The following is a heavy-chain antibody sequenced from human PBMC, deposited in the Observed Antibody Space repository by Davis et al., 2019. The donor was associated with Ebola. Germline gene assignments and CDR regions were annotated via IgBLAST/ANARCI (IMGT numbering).Heavy chain of an antibody. CDR3: ARVNALSGYSRFDS. Sequence: GESLKISCAASGFTFADYAMTWVRQAPGKGLEWVSGINWNGGSLGYADSVKGRFTISRDNAKNSLYLQMNSLRVEDTAFYHCARVNALSGYSRFDSWGQGTLVSVSS. D-gene: IGHD3-22*01. CDR1: GFTFADYA. CDR2: INWNGGSL. J-gene: IGHJ5*01. V-gene: IGHV3-20*01.